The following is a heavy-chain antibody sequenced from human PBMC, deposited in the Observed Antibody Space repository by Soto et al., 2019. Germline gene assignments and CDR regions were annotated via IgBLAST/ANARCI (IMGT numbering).Heavy chain of an antibody. Sequence: QVQLVESGAEAKKPGASVKISCKASGYTFTNYNIHWFRQAPGQGLEWLGIIRPSGINTDYAQGFQGRVTVTRDTSTSTANMELASLTSEDTGVYYCARESKESFYFDYCGQGTLVTVSS. CDR3: ARESKESFYFDY. CDR2: IRPSGINT. V-gene: IGHV1-46*01. J-gene: IGHJ4*02. CDR1: GYTFTNYN.